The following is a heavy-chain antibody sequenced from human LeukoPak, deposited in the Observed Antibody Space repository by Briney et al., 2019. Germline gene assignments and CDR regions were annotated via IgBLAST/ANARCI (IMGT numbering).Heavy chain of an antibody. CDR2: FGASGGGP. D-gene: IGHD3-22*01. Sequence: GGSLRLSCAVSGITLSNYGMAWVRQAPGKGLEWVEGFGASGGGPSYADSVRGRFTISRDNAKNTLYLQMNSLRAEDTAVYFCAKRGVVIRVILVGFHKEAYYFDSWGQGVLVTVSS. CDR1: GITLSNYG. V-gene: IGHV3-23*01. CDR3: AKRGVVIRVILVGFHKEAYYFDS. J-gene: IGHJ4*02.